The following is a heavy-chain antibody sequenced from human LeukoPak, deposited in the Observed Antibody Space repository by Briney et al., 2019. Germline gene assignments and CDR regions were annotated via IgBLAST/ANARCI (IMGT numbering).Heavy chain of an antibody. D-gene: IGHD2-15*01. CDR1: GGSISSYY. CDR2: IYYSGST. J-gene: IGHJ6*03. V-gene: IGHV4-59*01. Sequence: ETSETLSLTCTVSGGSISSYYWSWIRQPPGKGLEWIGYIYYSGSTNYNPSLKSRVTISVDTSKNQFSLKLSSVTAADTAVYYCARSLDCSGGSCYHYYYYMDVWGKGTTVTVSS. CDR3: ARSLDCSGGSCYHYYYYMDV.